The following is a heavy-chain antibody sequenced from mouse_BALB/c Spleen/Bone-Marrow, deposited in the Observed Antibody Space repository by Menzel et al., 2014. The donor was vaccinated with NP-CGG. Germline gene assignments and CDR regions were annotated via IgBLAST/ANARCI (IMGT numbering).Heavy chain of an antibody. CDR3: ASTGYFFDY. CDR1: GFTLSSYA. CDR2: ISSGGNYT. V-gene: IGHV5-9-1*01. Sequence: EVKLMESGGGLVKPGGSLKLSFAASGFTLSSYAMSWVRQTPEKRLEWVATISSGGNYTYYPDSVKGRFTISRDNAKNTLYLQMSSLRSEDTAMYYCASTGYFFDYWGQGTTLTDSS. D-gene: IGHD4-1*01. J-gene: IGHJ2*01.